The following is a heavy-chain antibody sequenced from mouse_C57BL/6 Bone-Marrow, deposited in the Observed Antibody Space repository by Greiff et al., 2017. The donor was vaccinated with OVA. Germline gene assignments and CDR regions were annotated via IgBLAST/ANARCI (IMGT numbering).Heavy chain of an antibody. J-gene: IGHJ2*01. CDR3: TRWNWDGLYYFDY. V-gene: IGHV1-5*01. CDR1: GYTFTSYW. D-gene: IGHD4-1*01. Sequence: EVQLQQSGTVLARPGASVKMSCKTSGYTFTSYWMHWVKQRPGQGLEWIGAIYPGNSDTSYNQKFKGKAKLTAVTSASTAYMELSSLTNEDSAVYYCTRWNWDGLYYFDYWGQGTTLTVSS. CDR2: IYPGNSDT.